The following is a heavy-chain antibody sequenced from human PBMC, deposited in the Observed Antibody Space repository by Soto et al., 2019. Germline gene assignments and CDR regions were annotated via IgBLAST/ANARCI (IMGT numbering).Heavy chain of an antibody. D-gene: IGHD2-15*01. CDR3: AKGSYSKEATLDV. Sequence: QVQLVESGGGVVQPGRSLRLSCAASGFTFSSFGMHWVRQAPGKGLEWVAIIWYDGSNKYYSDYVKGRFTISRDNSKNTLFLQMNSLRVEETAIYYCAKGSYSKEATLDVWGQGTTVTVSS. CDR1: GFTFSSFG. V-gene: IGHV3-33*06. J-gene: IGHJ6*02. CDR2: IWYDGSNK.